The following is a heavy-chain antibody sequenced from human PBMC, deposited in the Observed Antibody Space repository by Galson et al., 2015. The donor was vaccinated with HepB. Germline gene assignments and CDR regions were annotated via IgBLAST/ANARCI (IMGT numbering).Heavy chain of an antibody. CDR3: TMIYGSGSHFYYYYGMDV. CDR1: GFTFSGSA. Sequence: SLRLSCAASGFTFSGSAMHWVCQASGKGLEWVGRIRSKANSYATAYAASVKGRFTISRDDSKNTAYLQMNSLKTEDTAVYYCTMIYGSGSHFYYYYGMDVWGQGTTVTVSS. CDR2: IRSKANSYAT. J-gene: IGHJ6*02. D-gene: IGHD3-10*01. V-gene: IGHV3-73*01.